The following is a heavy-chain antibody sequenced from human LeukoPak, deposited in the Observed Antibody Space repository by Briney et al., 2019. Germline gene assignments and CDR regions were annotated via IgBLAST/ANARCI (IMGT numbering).Heavy chain of an antibody. D-gene: IGHD3-10*01. Sequence: PSQTLSLTCTVSGDSISNSRYYWGWVRQTPGKALEWIGNIYYSEQTYYNPSLKSRVAMSFDTSKNQFSLKLTSVTAADTAVYYCARYDSRAAGIPFWGQGTLVTVSS. CDR1: GDSISNSRYY. CDR2: IYYSEQT. V-gene: IGHV4-39*07. J-gene: IGHJ4*02. CDR3: ARYDSRAAGIPF.